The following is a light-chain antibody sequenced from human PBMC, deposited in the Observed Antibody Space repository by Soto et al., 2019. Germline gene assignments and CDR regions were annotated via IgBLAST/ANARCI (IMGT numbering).Light chain of an antibody. V-gene: IGLV2-14*03. CDR3: SSYTSAYTRV. Sequence: QSVLTQPASVSGSPGQSITISCTGSSSDIGGYNFVSWYQQHPGKAPKAIIYDVTNRPSGDSNRFSGSKSGNTASLTISGLHTEDEGDYYCSSYTSAYTRVFGGGTKLTVL. CDR2: DVT. CDR1: SSDIGGYNF. J-gene: IGLJ2*01.